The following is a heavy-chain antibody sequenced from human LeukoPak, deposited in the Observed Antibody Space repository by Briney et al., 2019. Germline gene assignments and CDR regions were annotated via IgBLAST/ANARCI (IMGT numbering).Heavy chain of an antibody. D-gene: IGHD2-15*01. V-gene: IGHV1-2*02. Sequence: ASVKVSCKASGYTFTGYYMHWVRQAPGQGLEWMGWINPNSGGTNYAQKFQGRVTMTRDTFISTAYMELSRLRSDDTAVYYCARLGYCSGGSCFLLDGFDPWGQGTLVTVSS. CDR2: INPNSGGT. CDR3: ARLGYCSGGSCFLLDGFDP. J-gene: IGHJ5*02. CDR1: GYTFTGYY.